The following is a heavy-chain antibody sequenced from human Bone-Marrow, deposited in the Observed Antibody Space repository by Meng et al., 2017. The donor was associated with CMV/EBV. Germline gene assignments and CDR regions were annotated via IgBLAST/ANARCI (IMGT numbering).Heavy chain of an antibody. CDR2: IYSGGST. CDR3: ARDEMVRGVMGYGMDV. J-gene: IGHJ6*02. D-gene: IGHD3-10*01. CDR1: GFTVSSNY. V-gene: IGHV3-53*01. Sequence: GGSLRLSCAASGFTVSSNYMSWVRQAPGKGLEWVLVIYSGGSTYYADSVKGRFTISRDNSKNTLYLQMNSLRAEDTAVYYCARDEMVRGVMGYGMDVWGQGTTVTVSS.